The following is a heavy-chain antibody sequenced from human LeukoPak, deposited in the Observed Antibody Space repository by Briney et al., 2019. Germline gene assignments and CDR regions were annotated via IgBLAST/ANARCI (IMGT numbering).Heavy chain of an antibody. Sequence: SETLSLTCTVSGGSISSGYYWGWIRQPPGKGLEWIGSIYHSGSTYYNPSLKSRVTISVDTSKNQFSLKLSSVTAADTAVYYCARDGLVVVVPAAIWGQGTLVTVSS. V-gene: IGHV4-38-2*02. D-gene: IGHD2-2*01. CDR2: IYHSGST. CDR1: GGSISSGYY. J-gene: IGHJ4*02. CDR3: ARDGLVVVVPAAI.